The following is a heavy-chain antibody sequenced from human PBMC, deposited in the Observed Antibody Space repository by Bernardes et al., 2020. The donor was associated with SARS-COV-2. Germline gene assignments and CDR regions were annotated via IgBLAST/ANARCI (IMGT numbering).Heavy chain of an antibody. D-gene: IGHD3-10*01. J-gene: IGHJ6*02. CDR3: AREVMVRISDTYRNGMDL. CDR1: GYAFISYG. CDR2: ISGFNGDT. V-gene: IGHV1-18*01. Sequence: VKVSCKAFGYAFISYGISWARQAPGQGLEWMGWISGFNGDTSYIQKIQDRVTMTTDTSTSTAYMDLRDLRSDDTAVYYCAREVMVRISDTYRNGMDLWGQGTTVTVSS.